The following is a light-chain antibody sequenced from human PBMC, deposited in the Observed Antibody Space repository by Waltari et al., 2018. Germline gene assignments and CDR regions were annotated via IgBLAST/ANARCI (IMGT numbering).Light chain of an antibody. V-gene: IGLV2-23*01. J-gene: IGLJ3*02. CDR3: CSYAGSHTWV. Sequence: QSALTQPASVSGSPGQSITLSCPTTSNDIGSYNLFSWYQPHPGKAPKLLIYEARKWPSGVSYRFSGSKAGNTASLTISGLQAEDEADYYCCSYAGSHTWVFGGGTQLTVL. CDR1: SNDIGSYNL. CDR2: EAR.